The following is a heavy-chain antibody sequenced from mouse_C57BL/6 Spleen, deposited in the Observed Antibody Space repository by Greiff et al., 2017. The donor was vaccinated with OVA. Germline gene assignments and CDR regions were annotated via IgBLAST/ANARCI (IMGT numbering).Heavy chain of an antibody. CDR3: ARAGTPHFDY. Sequence: EVKLVESGGGLVKPGGSLKLSCAASGFTFSDYGMHWVRQAPEKGLEWVAYISSGSSTIYYADTVKGRFTISRDNAKNTLFLQMTSLRSEDTAMYYCARAGTPHFDYWGQGTTLTVSS. D-gene: IGHD3-3*01. CDR1: GFTFSDYG. CDR2: ISSGSSTI. J-gene: IGHJ2*01. V-gene: IGHV5-17*01.